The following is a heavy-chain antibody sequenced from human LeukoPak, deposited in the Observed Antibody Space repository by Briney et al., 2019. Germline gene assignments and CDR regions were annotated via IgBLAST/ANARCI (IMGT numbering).Heavy chain of an antibody. J-gene: IGHJ5*02. CDR3: AKDGPLLWFGPTDA. V-gene: IGHV3-23*01. CDR2: VSSTGSGT. D-gene: IGHD3-10*01. CDR1: GFTFSTYG. Sequence: GGSLRLSCVASGFTFSTYGMSWVRQAPGKGLEWVAAVSSTGSGTYYPDSLKGRFIISRDNSQNTVFLQMNSLGPEDTAFYFCAKDGPLLWFGPTDAWGQGILVAVSS.